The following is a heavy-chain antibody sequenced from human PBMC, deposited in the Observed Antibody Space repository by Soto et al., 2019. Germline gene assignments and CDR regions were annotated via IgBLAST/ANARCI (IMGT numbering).Heavy chain of an antibody. J-gene: IGHJ4*02. V-gene: IGHV3-23*01. CDR2: ISGSGGST. CDR1: GFTFSSYA. CDR3: AKGVLWFGELLLGSHFDY. D-gene: IGHD3-10*01. Sequence: EVQLLESGGGLVQPGGSLRLSCAASGFTFSSYAMSWVRQAPGKGLEWVSAISGSGGSTYYADSVKGRFTISRDNSKNTLYLQMNSLGAEDTAVYYCAKGVLWFGELLLGSHFDYWGQGTLVTVSS.